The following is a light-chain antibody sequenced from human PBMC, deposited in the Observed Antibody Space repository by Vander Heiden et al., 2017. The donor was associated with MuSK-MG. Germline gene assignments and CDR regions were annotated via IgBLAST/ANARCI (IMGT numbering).Light chain of an antibody. J-gene: IGLJ2*01. V-gene: IGLV1-40*01. CDR1: SSNIGAGYD. Sequence: QSVLTQPPSVSVAPGQRVTISCTGSSSNIGAGYDVHWYQQLPGTAPKLLIYGNSNRPSGVPDRFSGSKSGTSASLAITGLQAEDVADYYCQSYDSSLSERVFGGGTKLTVL. CDR2: GNS. CDR3: QSYDSSLSERV.